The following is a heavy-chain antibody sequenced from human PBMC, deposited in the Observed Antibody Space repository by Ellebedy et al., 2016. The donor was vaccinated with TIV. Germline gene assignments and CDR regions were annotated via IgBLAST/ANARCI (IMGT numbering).Heavy chain of an antibody. V-gene: IGHV3-7*01. D-gene: IGHD2-2*01. CDR2: IKQDGSEK. CDR3: ARVPRPAATRGGYYYYYMDV. CDR1: GFTFSSYW. Sequence: GGSLRLXXAASGFTFSSYWMSWVRQAPGKGLEWVANIKQDGSEKYYVDSVKGRFTISRDNAKNSLYLQMNSLRAEDTAVYYCARVPRPAATRGGYYYYYMDVWGKGTTVTVSS. J-gene: IGHJ6*03.